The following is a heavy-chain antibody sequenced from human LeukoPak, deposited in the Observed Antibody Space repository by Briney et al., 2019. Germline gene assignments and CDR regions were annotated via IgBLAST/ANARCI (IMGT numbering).Heavy chain of an antibody. Sequence: PGGSLRLSCAASGFTFSSYSMNWVRQAPGKGLEWVSYISSSSSTIYYADSVKGRFTISRDNAKNSLYLQMNSLRAEDTAVYYCAREMVRGVLILDYWGRGTLVTVSS. V-gene: IGHV3-48*04. D-gene: IGHD3-10*01. J-gene: IGHJ4*02. CDR2: ISSSSSTI. CDR3: AREMVRGVLILDY. CDR1: GFTFSSYS.